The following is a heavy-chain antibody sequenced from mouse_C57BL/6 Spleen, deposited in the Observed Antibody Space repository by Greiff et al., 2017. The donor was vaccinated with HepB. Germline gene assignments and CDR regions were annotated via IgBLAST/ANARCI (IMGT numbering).Heavy chain of an antibody. D-gene: IGHD2-2*01. V-gene: IGHV1-52*01. CDR1: GYTFTSYW. Sequence: QVQLKQPGAELVRPGSSVKLSCKASGYTFTSYWMHWVKQRPIQGLEWIGNIDPSDSETHYNQKFKDKATLTVDKSSSTAYMQLSSLTSEDSAVYYCARSGFLYAMDYWGQGTSVTVSS. CDR2: IDPSDSET. CDR3: ARSGFLYAMDY. J-gene: IGHJ4*01.